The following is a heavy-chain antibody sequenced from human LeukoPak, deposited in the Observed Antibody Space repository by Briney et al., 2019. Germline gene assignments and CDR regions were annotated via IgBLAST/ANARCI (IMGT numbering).Heavy chain of an antibody. D-gene: IGHD6-13*01. Sequence: GALVKVSCKASGYTFTGYYMHWVRQAPGQGLEWMGRINPNSGGTNYAQKFQGRVTMTRDTSISTAYMELSRLRSDDTAVYYCARAGYSSSWYYFDYWGQGTLVTVSS. J-gene: IGHJ4*02. CDR3: ARAGYSSSWYYFDY. CDR2: INPNSGGT. CDR1: GYTFTGYY. V-gene: IGHV1-2*06.